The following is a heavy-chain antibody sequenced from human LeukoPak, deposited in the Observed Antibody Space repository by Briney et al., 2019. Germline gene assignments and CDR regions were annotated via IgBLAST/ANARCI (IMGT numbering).Heavy chain of an antibody. CDR3: ARESAPVVAADGDWYFDL. CDR1: GFTFSSYE. D-gene: IGHD2-15*01. V-gene: IGHV3-48*03. CDR2: ISSSGSTI. Sequence: GRSLRLSCAASGFTFSSYEMNWVRQAPGKGLEWVSYISSSGSTIYYADSVKGRFTISRDNAKNSLYLQMNSLRAEDTAVYYCARESAPVVAADGDWYFDLWGRGTLVTVSS. J-gene: IGHJ2*01.